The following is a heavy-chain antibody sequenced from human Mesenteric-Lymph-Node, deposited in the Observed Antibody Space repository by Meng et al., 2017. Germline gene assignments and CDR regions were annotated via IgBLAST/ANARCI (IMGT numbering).Heavy chain of an antibody. CDR3: ARDHSDSSGWWFDP. V-gene: IGHV1-46*01. Sequence: LVQFGAEVKKPGASVTVSCKESGYIFTSAWMHWVRQAPGQGLEWMAVINPNSGFTVYAQKFQGRITVTRDTSTSTFYLDVTSLRSDDSAEYFCARDHSDSSGWWFDPWGQGTLVTVSS. CDR1: GYIFTSAW. CDR2: INPNSGFT. J-gene: IGHJ5*02. D-gene: IGHD6-19*01.